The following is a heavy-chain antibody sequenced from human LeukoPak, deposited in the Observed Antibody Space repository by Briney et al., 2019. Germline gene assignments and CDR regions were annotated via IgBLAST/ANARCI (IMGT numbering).Heavy chain of an antibody. J-gene: IGHJ4*02. D-gene: IGHD5-24*01. CDR1: GFTFSSYS. Sequence: GGSLRLSCAASGFTFSSYSMNWVRQAPGKGLEWVSFISSSSTYIYYADSVKGRFTISRDNAKNSLYLQMSSLRAEDTALYYCAGEPAGYNFDYWGQGTLVTVSS. V-gene: IGHV3-21*01. CDR3: AGEPAGYNFDY. CDR2: ISSSSTYI.